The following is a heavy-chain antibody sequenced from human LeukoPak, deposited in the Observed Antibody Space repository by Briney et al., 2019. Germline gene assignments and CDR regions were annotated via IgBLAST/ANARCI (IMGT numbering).Heavy chain of an antibody. CDR1: GFSFGSYA. D-gene: IGHD3-22*01. Sequence: GGSLRLSCAASGFSFGSYAMSWVRQAAGKGLEWVSEICGSVSGSGDCTHYADSVKGRFTISRDNSKNTLYLQMNSLRAEDTAVYYCARDRRYYDSSGYFYGMDVWGQGTTVTVSS. V-gene: IGHV3-23*01. CDR2: ICGSVSGSGDCT. CDR3: ARDRRYYDSSGYFYGMDV. J-gene: IGHJ6*02.